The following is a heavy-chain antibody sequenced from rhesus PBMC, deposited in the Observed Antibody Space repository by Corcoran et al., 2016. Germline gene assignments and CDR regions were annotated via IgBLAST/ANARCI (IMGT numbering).Heavy chain of an antibody. CDR2: ISYDECKN. CDR3: AGDWMPYCTGSGCYGLDS. D-gene: IGHD2-21*01. Sequence: EVQLVASGGGLLQPGGSRRLSCAVAGFTLSRYGMHWVSQATGMGMERVADISYDECKNYYADSVKDLFTISSDNSKNMLYLQLNNLKLEHTAVYYCAGDWMPYCTGSGCYGLDSWGPGVVVTVSS. V-gene: IGHV3-54*02. J-gene: IGHJ6*01. CDR1: GFTLSRYG.